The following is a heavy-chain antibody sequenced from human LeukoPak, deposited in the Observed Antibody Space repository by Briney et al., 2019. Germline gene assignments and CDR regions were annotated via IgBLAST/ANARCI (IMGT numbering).Heavy chain of an antibody. Sequence: GGSLRLSCAASGFTFSSYAMSWVRQVPGKGLEWVSAIRGSGGSTYYADSVKGRFTISRDNSKNTLYLQMNSLRAEDTAVYYCAKDTAALVVVTPDYWGQGTLVTVSS. CDR3: AKDTAALVVVTPDY. CDR1: GFTFSSYA. CDR2: IRGSGGST. D-gene: IGHD3-22*01. V-gene: IGHV3-23*01. J-gene: IGHJ4*02.